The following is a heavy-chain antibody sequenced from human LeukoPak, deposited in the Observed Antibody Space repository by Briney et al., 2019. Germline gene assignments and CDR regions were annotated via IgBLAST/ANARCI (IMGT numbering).Heavy chain of an antibody. V-gene: IGHV3-49*04. CDR1: GFTFGDYA. D-gene: IGHD6-19*01. J-gene: IGHJ3*02. CDR3: TRRVVAGGPFDI. CDR2: IRSKAYGGTT. Sequence: PGGSLRLSCTASGFTFGDYAMSWVRQAPGKGLEWVGFIRSKAYGGTTEYAASVKGRFTISRDDSKSLAYLQMNSLKTEDTAVYYCTRRVVAGGPFDIWGQGTMVTVSS.